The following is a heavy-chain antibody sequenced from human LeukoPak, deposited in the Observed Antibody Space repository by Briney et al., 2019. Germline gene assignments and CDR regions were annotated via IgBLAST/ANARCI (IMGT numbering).Heavy chain of an antibody. V-gene: IGHV3-23*02. CDR3: AKNREYSAYDPADY. CDR1: GFTFTDYY. D-gene: IGHD5-12*01. CDR2: INGIGDST. Sequence: PGGSLRLSCAASGFTFTDYYMNWIRQAPGKGLEWVSGINGIGDSTFYRESVRGRFTISRDNFKYTLHLQMKSLRAEDTAVYYCAKNREYSAYDPADYWGQGTPVTVSS. J-gene: IGHJ4*02.